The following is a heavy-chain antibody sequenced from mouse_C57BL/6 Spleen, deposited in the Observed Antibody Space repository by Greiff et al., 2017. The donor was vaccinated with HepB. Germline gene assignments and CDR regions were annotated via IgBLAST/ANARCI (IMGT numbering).Heavy chain of an antibody. J-gene: IGHJ4*01. CDR3: SRSTWDSSGYYAMDY. D-gene: IGHD3-2*02. V-gene: IGHV1-81*01. Sequence: QVQLKESGAELVRPGASVKLSCKASGYTFTSYGISWVKQRTGQGLEWIGEIYPRSGNTYYNEKFKGKATLTADKSSSTAYMELRSLTSEDSAVYFYSRSTWDSSGYYAMDYWGQGTSVTVSS. CDR2: IYPRSGNT. CDR1: GYTFTSYG.